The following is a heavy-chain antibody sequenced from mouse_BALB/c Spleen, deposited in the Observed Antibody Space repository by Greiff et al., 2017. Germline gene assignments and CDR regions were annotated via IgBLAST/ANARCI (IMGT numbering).Heavy chain of an antibody. Sequence: EVHLVESGGGLVKPGGSLKLSCAASGFTFSDYYMYWVRQTPEKRLEWVATISDGGSYTYYPDSVKGRFTISRDNAKNNLYLQMSSLKSEDTAMYYCARGGAYYRYDGAMDYWGQGTSVTVSS. CDR1: GFTFSDYY. CDR2: ISDGGSYT. CDR3: ARGGAYYRYDGAMDY. D-gene: IGHD2-14*01. J-gene: IGHJ4*01. V-gene: IGHV5-4*02.